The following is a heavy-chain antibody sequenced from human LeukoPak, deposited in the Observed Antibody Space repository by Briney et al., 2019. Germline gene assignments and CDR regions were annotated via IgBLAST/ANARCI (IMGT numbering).Heavy chain of an antibody. V-gene: IGHV4-39*01. CDR1: GGSFSGYY. CDR3: ARVDTAMATLTHNNWFDP. Sequence: SETLSLTCAVYGGSFSGYYWGWIRQPPGKGLEWIGSIYYSGSTYYNPSLKSRDTISVDTSKNQFSLKLSSVTAADTAVYYCARVDTAMATLTHNNWFDPWGQGTLVTVSS. CDR2: IYYSGST. J-gene: IGHJ5*02. D-gene: IGHD5-18*01.